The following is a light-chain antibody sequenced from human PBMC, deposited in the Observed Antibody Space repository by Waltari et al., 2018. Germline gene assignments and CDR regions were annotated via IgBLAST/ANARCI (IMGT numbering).Light chain of an antibody. V-gene: IGLV4-69*01. CDR3: QTGGHGTWV. Sequence: QLLLTQSPSASASLGASAKLTCTLASGHSTTVIAWLQQQPEKGPRYLRKINSDVSHVKGDGIPDRFSGSGSGAERYLTISSLQSEDEADYYCQTGGHGTWVFGGGTKLTVL. J-gene: IGLJ3*02. CDR2: INSDVSH. CDR1: SGHSTTV.